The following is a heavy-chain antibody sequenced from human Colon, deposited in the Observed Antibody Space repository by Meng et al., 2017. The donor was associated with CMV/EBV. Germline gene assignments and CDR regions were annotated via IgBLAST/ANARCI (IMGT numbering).Heavy chain of an antibody. V-gene: IGHV3-30*04. D-gene: IGHD3-3*01. J-gene: IGHJ4*02. CDR2: ISYDGSEK. CDR1: GFTFSSFA. Sequence: GGSLRLSCAASGFTFSSFAMHWVRQAPGKGLEWVAVISYDGSEKYYADSVKGRFTISRDNSKNTVYLQMNSLSAEDTAVYYCAREGDPDFYHVSKMGDYWGQGTLVTVSS. CDR3: AREGDPDFYHVSKMGDY.